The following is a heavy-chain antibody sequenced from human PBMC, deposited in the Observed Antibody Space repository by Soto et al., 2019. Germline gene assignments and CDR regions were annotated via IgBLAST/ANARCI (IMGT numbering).Heavy chain of an antibody. Sequence: VSGPTLVNPTQTLTLTCTFSGFSLSTSGMCVSWIRQPPGKALEWLALIDWDDDKYYSTSLKTRLTISKDTSKNQVVLTMTNMDPVDTVTYYCARIAVAGPGDYYFDYWGQGTLVTVSS. V-gene: IGHV2-70*01. CDR1: GFSLSTSGMC. J-gene: IGHJ4*02. CDR2: IDWDDDK. D-gene: IGHD6-19*01. CDR3: ARIAVAGPGDYYFDY.